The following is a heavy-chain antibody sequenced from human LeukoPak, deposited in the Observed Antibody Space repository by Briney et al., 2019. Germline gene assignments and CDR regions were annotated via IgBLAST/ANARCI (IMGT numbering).Heavy chain of an antibody. J-gene: IGHJ5*02. CDR2: ISAYNGNT. Sequence: ASVKVSCKASGYTFTSYGISWVRQAPGQGLEWMGWISAYNGNTNYAQKLQGRVTMTTDTSTSTAYMELRSLRSDDTAVYYCARGGYCSSTSCYSTPKYSWFDPWGQGTLVTVSS. CDR1: GYTFTSYG. D-gene: IGHD2-2*01. V-gene: IGHV1-18*01. CDR3: ARGGYCSSTSCYSTPKYSWFDP.